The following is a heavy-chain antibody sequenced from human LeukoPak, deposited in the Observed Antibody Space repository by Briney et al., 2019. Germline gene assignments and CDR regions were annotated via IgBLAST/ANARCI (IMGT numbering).Heavy chain of an antibody. V-gene: IGHV3-48*01. Sequence: GGSLRLSCAASGFTFSTYSMNWVRQAPGKGLEWFSYISSGSGTIYYADSVKGRFTISRDNAKNSLYLQMNSLRAEGTAVYYCARGSGTYSLGFDYWGQGTLVTVSS. CDR1: GFTFSTYS. CDR3: ARGSGTYSLGFDY. CDR2: ISSGSGTI. J-gene: IGHJ4*02. D-gene: IGHD1-26*01.